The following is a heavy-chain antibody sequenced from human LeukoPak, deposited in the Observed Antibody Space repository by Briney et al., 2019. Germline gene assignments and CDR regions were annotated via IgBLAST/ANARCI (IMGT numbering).Heavy chain of an antibody. CDR3: ARSEPAWITMVRGDPRGWFDP. J-gene: IGHJ5*02. CDR2: IYYSGST. D-gene: IGHD3-10*01. V-gene: IGHV4-59*12. CDR1: GGSISSYY. Sequence: PSETLSLTCTVSGGSISSYYWSWIRQPPGKGLEWIGYIYYSGSTNYNPSLKSRVTISVDTSKNQFSLKLSSVTAADTAVYYCARSEPAWITMVRGDPRGWFDPWGQGTLVTVSS.